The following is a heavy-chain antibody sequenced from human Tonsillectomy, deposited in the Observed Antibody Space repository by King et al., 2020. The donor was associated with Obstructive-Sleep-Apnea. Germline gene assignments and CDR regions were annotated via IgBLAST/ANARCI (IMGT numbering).Heavy chain of an antibody. J-gene: IGHJ4*02. CDR1: GFTFNNYW. V-gene: IGHV3-7*03. CDR2: IRQDGSIK. CDR3: ARDTSPDSDTTSYDALDC. D-gene: IGHD3-22*01. Sequence: EVQLQESGGGLVQPGGSLRLSCAASGFTFNNYWMTWVRQAPGKGLEWVANIRQDGSIKNYVDSVKGRFTISRDNAKNSQYLQMNSLRAEDTAVYYCARDTSPDSDTTSYDALDCWGQGTLVTVSS.